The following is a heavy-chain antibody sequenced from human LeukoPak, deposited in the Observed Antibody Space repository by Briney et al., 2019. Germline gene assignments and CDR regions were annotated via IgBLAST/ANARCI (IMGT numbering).Heavy chain of an antibody. CDR1: GGSISSYY. V-gene: IGHV4-59*01. J-gene: IGHJ4*02. Sequence: PSETLSLTCTVSGGSISSYYWSWIRQPPGKGLEWIGYIFYSGSTNYNPSLKSRVTISVDTSKNQFSLKLSSVTAADTAVYYCARDRGGSWGYFDYWGQGTLVTVSS. D-gene: IGHD2-15*01. CDR3: ARDRGGSWGYFDY. CDR2: IFYSGST.